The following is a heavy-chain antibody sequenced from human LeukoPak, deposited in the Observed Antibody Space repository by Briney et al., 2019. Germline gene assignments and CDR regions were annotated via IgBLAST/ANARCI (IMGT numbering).Heavy chain of an antibody. CDR3: ARDRFRYCSGAYCSHFEF. J-gene: IGHJ4*02. CDR2: INWNSGTI. D-gene: IGHD2-15*01. CDR1: GFIFDDYA. V-gene: IGHV3-9*03. Sequence: GRSLRLSCAASGFIFDDYAMHWVRHAPGKGLEWGSGINWNSGTIGYADSVKGRFTISRDNAKNSLYLQMNSLRADDMAFYYCARDRFRYCSGAYCSHFEFWGQGTLVSVSS.